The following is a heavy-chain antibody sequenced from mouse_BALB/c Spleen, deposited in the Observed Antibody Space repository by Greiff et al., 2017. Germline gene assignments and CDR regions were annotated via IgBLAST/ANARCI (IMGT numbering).Heavy chain of an antibody. D-gene: IGHD2-14*01. J-gene: IGHJ4*01. CDR2: ISSGGSYT. V-gene: IGHV5-6-4*01. CDR1: GFTFSSYT. CDR3: TRNYRYDDAMDY. Sequence: EVKLEESGGGLVKPGGSLKLSCAASGFTFSSYTMSWVRQTPEKRLEWVATISSGGSYTYYPDSVKGRFTISRDNAKNTLYLQMSSLKSEDTAMYYCTRNYRYDDAMDYWGQGTSVTVSS.